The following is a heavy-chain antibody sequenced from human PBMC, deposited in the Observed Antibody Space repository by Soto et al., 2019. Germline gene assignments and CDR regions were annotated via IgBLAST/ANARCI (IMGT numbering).Heavy chain of an antibody. Sequence: PSETLSLTCAVSGGSISSSNWWSWVRQPPGKGLEWIGEIYHSGSTNYNPSLKSRVTISVDKSKNQFSLKLSSVTAADTAVYYCARNGGGYCSGGSCYSGPFEDYWGQGTLVTVSS. J-gene: IGHJ4*02. D-gene: IGHD2-15*01. CDR3: ARNGGGYCSGGSCYSGPFEDY. CDR1: GGSISSSNW. CDR2: IYHSGST. V-gene: IGHV4-4*02.